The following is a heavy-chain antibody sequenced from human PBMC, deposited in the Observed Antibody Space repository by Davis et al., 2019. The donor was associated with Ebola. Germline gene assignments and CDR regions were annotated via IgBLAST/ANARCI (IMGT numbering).Heavy chain of an antibody. Sequence: PSETLSLTCTVSGGSISSGDYYWSWIRQPPGKGLEWIGYIYYSGSTYYNPSLKSRVTISVDTSKNQFSLKLTSVTAADTAVYYCAREVLDCSDPSCLFFEYYYLDVWGKGTTVTVSS. V-gene: IGHV4-30-4*01. J-gene: IGHJ6*03. CDR2: IYYSGST. CDR3: AREVLDCSDPSCLFFEYYYLDV. CDR1: GGSISSGDYY. D-gene: IGHD2-2*01.